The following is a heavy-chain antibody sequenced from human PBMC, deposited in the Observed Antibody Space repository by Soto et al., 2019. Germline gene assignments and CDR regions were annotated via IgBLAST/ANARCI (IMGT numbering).Heavy chain of an antibody. CDR2: VTGSGLST. CDR1: GFTFSSYA. J-gene: IGHJ4*02. D-gene: IGHD3-3*01. V-gene: IGHV3-23*01. Sequence: PGGSLRLSSAAAGFTFSSYAMSWIRQETGKGLEWVSVVTGSGLSTYYADSVKGRFTISRDNSKSTLYLQMDSLRPEDTAVYYCAPSGAYYDFWSGYWFDYWGLGTPVTVSS. CDR3: APSGAYYDFWSGYWFDY.